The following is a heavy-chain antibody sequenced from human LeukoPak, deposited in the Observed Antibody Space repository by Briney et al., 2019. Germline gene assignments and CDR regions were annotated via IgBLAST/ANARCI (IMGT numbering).Heavy chain of an antibody. CDR3: VRRSGYHFDY. J-gene: IGHJ4*02. CDR2: IYPADSDT. Sequence: GESLKISCKASGYTFTNYWIGWVRQMPGKGLEWMGIIYPADSDTRYSPSFQGQVTLSADKSGSTAHLQWSSLKASDTAMYYCVRRSGYHFDYWGQGTLVTVSS. V-gene: IGHV5-51*01. CDR1: GYTFTNYW. D-gene: IGHD5-12*01.